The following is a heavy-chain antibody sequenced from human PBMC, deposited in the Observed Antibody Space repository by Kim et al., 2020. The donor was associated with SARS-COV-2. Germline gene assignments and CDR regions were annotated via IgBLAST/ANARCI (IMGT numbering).Heavy chain of an antibody. D-gene: IGHD2-21*01. CDR1: GFTFSAYY. V-gene: IGHV3-11*01. J-gene: IGHJ4*02. CDR3: ARGGGDDYTFHFRF. Sequence: GGSLRLSCAASGFTFSAYYMSWIRQAPGKGLEWISSISRLGGETIYYAESLKGRFTISRDNARNSIFLQMNSLRADDTAVYYCARGGGDDYTFHFRFWGQGALVTVSS. CDR2: ISRLGGETI.